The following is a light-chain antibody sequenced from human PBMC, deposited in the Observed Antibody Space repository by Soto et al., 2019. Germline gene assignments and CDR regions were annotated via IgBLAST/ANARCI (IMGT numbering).Light chain of an antibody. CDR1: SSDVGSYKL. CDR3: CSYAGTSTHTV. CDR2: EVS. V-gene: IGLV2-23*02. Sequence: QSALTQPASVSGSPGQSITISCTGTSSDVGSYKLVSWYQQHPGKAPKLMISEVSNRPSGISDRFSGSKSGSTASLTISGLQAEDEAAYYCCSYAGTSTHTVFGGGTQLTVL. J-gene: IGLJ7*01.